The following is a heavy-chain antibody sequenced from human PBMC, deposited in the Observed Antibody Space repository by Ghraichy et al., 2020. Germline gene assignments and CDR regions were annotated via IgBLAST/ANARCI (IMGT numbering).Heavy chain of an antibody. CDR2: VYYRGSA. CDR1: GASINDIPYY. D-gene: IGHD3-22*01. CDR3: ARHGSRDYFVSYFDF. Sequence: SETLSLTCSVSGASINDIPYYWGWIRQAPGKGLEWIGTVYYRGSAYYNPSLRSRVAISVDTSKNQFSLKLTSVSAADTAIYFCARHGSRDYFVSYFDFWGLGTLVTVSS. J-gene: IGHJ4*02. V-gene: IGHV4-39*01.